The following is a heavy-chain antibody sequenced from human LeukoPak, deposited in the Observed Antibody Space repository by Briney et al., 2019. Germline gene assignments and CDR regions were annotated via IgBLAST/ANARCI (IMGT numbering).Heavy chain of an antibody. J-gene: IGHJ6*02. CDR3: AKGGGCIVGGTCSLSYYYGMDV. V-gene: IGHV3-23*01. CDR2: NSGSGTST. CDR1: GFTFSSYA. Sequence: GGSLRLSCAASGFTFSSYAMSWVCQAPGKGLEWVSANSGSGTSTFYADSVKGRFTISRDNSKNTLYLQMNSLRDEDTAVYYCAKGGGCIVGGTCSLSYYYGMDVWGQGTTVTVSS. D-gene: IGHD1-26*01.